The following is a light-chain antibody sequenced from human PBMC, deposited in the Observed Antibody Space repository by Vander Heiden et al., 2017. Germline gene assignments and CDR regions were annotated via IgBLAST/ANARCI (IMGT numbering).Light chain of an antibody. Sequence: QSVLTQPPSASAAPGQTVTISCSGSTSNIESDYVSWYQHFPGTAPKLLIYANNKRPSGIADRFSGSKSGTSATLGITGLQTGDEAEYYCATWDRGLSAEVFGGGTKLTVL. V-gene: IGLV1-51*02. J-gene: IGLJ2*01. CDR2: ANN. CDR1: TSNIESDY. CDR3: ATWDRGLSAEV.